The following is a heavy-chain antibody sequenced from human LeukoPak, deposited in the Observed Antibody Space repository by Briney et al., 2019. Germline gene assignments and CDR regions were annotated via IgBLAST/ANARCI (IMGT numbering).Heavy chain of an antibody. CDR1: GFTFSSYA. CDR3: ARDKGYHFDY. CDR2: ISYDGSNK. D-gene: IGHD3-16*02. V-gene: IGHV3-30-3*01. J-gene: IGHJ4*02. Sequence: GRSLRLSCAASGFTFSSYAMHWVRQAPGKGLEWVAVISYDGSNKYYADSVKGRFTISRDNSKNTLYLQMNSLRAEDTAVYYCARDKGYHFDYWGQGTLVNVSS.